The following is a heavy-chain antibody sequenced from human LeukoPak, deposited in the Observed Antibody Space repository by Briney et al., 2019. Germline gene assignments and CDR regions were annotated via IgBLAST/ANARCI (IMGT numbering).Heavy chain of an antibody. CDR1: GGSISAICYY. V-gene: IGHV4-39*01. CDR2: VYYSGRT. Sequence: SETLSPTCTVSGGSISAICYYCDWIRQPPGKGLEWIGSVYYSGRTYDNPSLKSRVTVSVDTSKSQFSLKLSSVTAADTAVYYCARLLYEMSAYYYFDLWGQGTLVTVSS. D-gene: IGHD3-3*01. CDR3: ARLLYEMSAYYYFDL. J-gene: IGHJ4*01.